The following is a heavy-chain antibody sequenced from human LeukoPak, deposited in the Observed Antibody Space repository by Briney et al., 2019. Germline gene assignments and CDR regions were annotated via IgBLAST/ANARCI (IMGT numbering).Heavy chain of an antibody. D-gene: IGHD3-22*01. CDR1: GFTFSSYS. Sequence: GGSLRLSCAASGFTFSSYSMNWVRQAPGKGLEWVSSISSSSSYIYYADSVKGRFTISRDNAKNSLYLQMNSLRAEDTAVYYCARGVGYDSSGYPSFDYWGQGTLVTVSS. J-gene: IGHJ4*02. CDR2: ISSSSSYI. CDR3: ARGVGYDSSGYPSFDY. V-gene: IGHV3-21*01.